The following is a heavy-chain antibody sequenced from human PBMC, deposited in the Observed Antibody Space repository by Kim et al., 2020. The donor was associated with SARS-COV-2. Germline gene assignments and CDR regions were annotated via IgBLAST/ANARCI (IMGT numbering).Heavy chain of an antibody. CDR1: GDSISTYY. Sequence: SETLSLTCTVSGDSISTYYWGWIRQRPGKGLECIGHIFYTGSTNYNPSLKSRVTISVDKSKNQFSLHLNSVTAADTAVYYCARHFD. CDR2: IFYTGST. V-gene: IGHV4-59*01. J-gene: IGHJ4*01. CDR3: ARHFD.